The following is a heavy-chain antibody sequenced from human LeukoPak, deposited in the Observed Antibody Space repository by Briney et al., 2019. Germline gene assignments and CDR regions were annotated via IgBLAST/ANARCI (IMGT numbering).Heavy chain of an antibody. CDR3: ARLGGSSWYWGTYYYYYYGMDV. J-gene: IGHJ6*02. CDR2: INHSEST. V-gene: IGHV4-34*01. CDR1: GGSFSGYY. Sequence: SETLSLTCAVYGGSFSGYYWSWIRQPPGKGLEWIGEINHSESTNYNPSLKSRVTISVDTSKNQFSLKLSSVTAADTAVYYCARLGGSSWYWGTYYYYYYGMDVWGQGTTVTVSS. D-gene: IGHD6-13*01.